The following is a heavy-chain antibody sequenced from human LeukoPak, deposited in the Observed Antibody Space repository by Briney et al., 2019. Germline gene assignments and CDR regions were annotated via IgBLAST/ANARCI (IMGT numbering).Heavy chain of an antibody. CDR1: GFTFSSYG. J-gene: IGHJ4*02. V-gene: IGHV3-30*03. CDR3: ATPRLTYYYDSSGSFDY. CDR2: ISYDGSNK. Sequence: GGSLRLSCAASGFTFSSYGMHWVRQAPGKGLEWLAVISYDGSNKYYADSVKGRFTISRDNSKNTLYLQMNSLRAEDTAVYYCATPRLTYYYDSSGSFDYWGQGTLVTVSS. D-gene: IGHD3-22*01.